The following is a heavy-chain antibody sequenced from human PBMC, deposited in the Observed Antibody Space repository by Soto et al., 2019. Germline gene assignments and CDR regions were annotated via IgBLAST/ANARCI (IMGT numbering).Heavy chain of an antibody. CDR1: GYTFTGHY. V-gene: IGHV1-2*02. J-gene: IGHJ3*02. CDR2: INPNSVGT. D-gene: IGHD3-10*01. CDR3: AREPMVRAAHGFDI. Sequence: ASVKVSCKASGYTFTGHYIHWVRQAPGQGLEWMGWINPNSVGTNYAQKFQGRVTMTRDTSISTAYMELNRLGSDDTAVYYCAREPMVRAAHGFDIWGQGTMVTVSS.